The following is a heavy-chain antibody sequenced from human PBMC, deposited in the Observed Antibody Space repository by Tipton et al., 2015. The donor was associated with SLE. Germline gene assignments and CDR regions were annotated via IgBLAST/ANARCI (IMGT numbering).Heavy chain of an antibody. D-gene: IGHD6-13*01. CDR1: GFTFGDYA. V-gene: IGHV3-21*01. J-gene: IGHJ4*02. CDR2: ISSSSSYI. Sequence: GSLRLSCTASGFTFGDYAMSWVRQAPGKGLEWVSSISSSSSYIYYADSVKGRFTISRDNAKNSLYLQMNSLRAEDTAVYYCASMYSSSWPFDYWGQGTLVTVTS. CDR3: ASMYSSSWPFDY.